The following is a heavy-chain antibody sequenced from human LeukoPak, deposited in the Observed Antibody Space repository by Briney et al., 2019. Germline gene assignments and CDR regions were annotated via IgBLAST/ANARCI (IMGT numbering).Heavy chain of an antibody. Sequence: PSETLSLTCAVYGGSFSGYYWSWIRQPPGKGLEWIGEINHSGSTNYNPSLKSRVTISVDTSKNQFSLKLSSVTAADTAVYYCARGPWGGYYYYGMDVWGQGTTVTVSS. CDR1: GGSFSGYY. V-gene: IGHV4-34*01. CDR3: ARGPWGGYYYYGMDV. J-gene: IGHJ6*02. CDR2: INHSGST. D-gene: IGHD3-16*01.